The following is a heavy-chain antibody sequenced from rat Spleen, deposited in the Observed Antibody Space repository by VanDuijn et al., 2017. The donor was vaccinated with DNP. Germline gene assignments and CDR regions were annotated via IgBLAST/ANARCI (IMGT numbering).Heavy chain of an antibody. J-gene: IGHJ2*01. D-gene: IGHD5-1*01. CDR3: ARSNWPDY. CDR1: GFTFSNYD. V-gene: IGHV5-25*01. Sequence: EVQLVESGGGLVQPGRSLKLSCAASGFTFSNYDMAWVRQAPTKGLEWVASISTSGGSTYYRDSVKGRFTVSRDNAKSTLYLQMDSLRSEDTATYYCARSNWPDYWGQGVMVTVSS. CDR2: ISTSGGST.